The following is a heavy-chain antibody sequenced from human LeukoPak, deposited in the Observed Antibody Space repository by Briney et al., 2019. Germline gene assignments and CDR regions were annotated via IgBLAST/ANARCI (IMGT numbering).Heavy chain of an antibody. CDR3: ATGSGSYYDS. CDR1: TFTFSTYW. J-gene: IGHJ4*02. CDR2: INGGGSTT. D-gene: IGHD3-10*01. Sequence: GGSLRLSCEASTFTFSTYWMHWVRQAPGKGLVWVSYINGGGSTTNYADSVKGRLTISRDNAKNTLYLQMNSLRAEDTAVYYCATGSGSYYDSWGLGTLVTVSS. V-gene: IGHV3-74*01.